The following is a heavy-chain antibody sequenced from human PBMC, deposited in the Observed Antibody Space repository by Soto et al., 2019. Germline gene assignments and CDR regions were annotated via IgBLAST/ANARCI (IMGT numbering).Heavy chain of an antibody. Sequence: SETLSLTCTVSGGSISSYYWSWIRQPPGKGLEWIGYIYYSGSTNYNPSLKSRVTISVDTSKNQFSLKLSSVTAADTAVYYCAREPGYCSSTSCPHYMDVWGKGTTVTVSS. CDR2: IYYSGST. V-gene: IGHV4-59*01. CDR1: GGSISSYY. J-gene: IGHJ6*03. CDR3: AREPGYCSSTSCPHYMDV. D-gene: IGHD2-2*01.